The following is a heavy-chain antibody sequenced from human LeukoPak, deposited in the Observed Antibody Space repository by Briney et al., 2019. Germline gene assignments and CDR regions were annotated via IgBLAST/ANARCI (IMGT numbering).Heavy chain of an antibody. CDR3: ARVGGSYGYAFDI. CDR1: GGSISSYY. D-gene: IGHD1-26*01. CDR2: IYYSGST. V-gene: IGHV4-59*01. J-gene: IGHJ3*02. Sequence: SETLSLTCTVSGGSISSYYWSRIRQPPGKGLEWIGYIYYSGSTNYNPSLKSRVTISVDTSKNQFSLKLSSVTAADTAVYYCARVGGSYGYAFDIWGQGTMVTVSS.